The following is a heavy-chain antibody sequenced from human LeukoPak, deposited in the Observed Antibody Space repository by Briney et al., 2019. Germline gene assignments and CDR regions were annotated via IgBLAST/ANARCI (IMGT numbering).Heavy chain of an antibody. V-gene: IGHV3-53*01. J-gene: IGHJ3*02. CDR3: ARESVEKAFDI. CDR2: IYSGGST. Sequence: GSLRLSCAASGFTVSANYMSWVRQAPGKGLEWVSVIYSGGSTYYADSVKGRFTISRDSSKNTLYLQMNSLRAEDTALYHCARESVEKAFDIWGQGTMVTVSS. CDR1: GFTVSANY.